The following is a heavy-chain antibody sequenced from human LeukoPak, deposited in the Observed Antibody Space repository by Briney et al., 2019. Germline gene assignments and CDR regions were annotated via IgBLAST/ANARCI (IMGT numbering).Heavy chain of an antibody. V-gene: IGHV4-59*01. CDR1: GGSISSYY. D-gene: IGHD1-26*01. Sequence: KASETLSLTCTVSGGSISSYYWSWIRQPPGKGLEWIGYIYYSGSTNYNPSLKSRVTISVDTSKNQFSLKLGSVTAADTAVYYCAREGGQYYFDYWGQGTLVTVSS. CDR2: IYYSGST. CDR3: AREGGQYYFDY. J-gene: IGHJ4*02.